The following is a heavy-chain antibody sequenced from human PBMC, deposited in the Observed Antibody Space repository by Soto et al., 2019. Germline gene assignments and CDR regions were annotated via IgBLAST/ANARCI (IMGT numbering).Heavy chain of an antibody. CDR3: ASDSSGWSNYFDY. CDR2: ISSSSSTI. V-gene: IGHV3-48*01. D-gene: IGHD6-19*01. CDR1: RFTFSSYS. Sequence: GSLRLSYAASRFTFSSYSINWVHQTPGKGLELVSYISSSSSTIYYADSVKGRFTISRDNAKNSLYLQMNSLRAEDTAVYYCASDSSGWSNYFDYWGQGTLVTVSS. J-gene: IGHJ4*02.